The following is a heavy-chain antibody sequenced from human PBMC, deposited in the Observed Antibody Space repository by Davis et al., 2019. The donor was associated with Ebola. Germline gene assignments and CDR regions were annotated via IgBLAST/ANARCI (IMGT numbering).Heavy chain of an antibody. D-gene: IGHD5-18*01. V-gene: IGHV3-48*03. CDR2: ISSSGSTI. J-gene: IGHJ6*02. Sequence: GESLKISCAASGFTFSSYDMNWVRQAPGKGLEWVSYISSSGSTIYYADSVKGRFTISRDNAKNSLYLQMNSLRAEDTAVYYCARDRAHSYARGWYYYGMDVWGQGTTVTVSS. CDR1: GFTFSSYD. CDR3: ARDRAHSYARGWYYYGMDV.